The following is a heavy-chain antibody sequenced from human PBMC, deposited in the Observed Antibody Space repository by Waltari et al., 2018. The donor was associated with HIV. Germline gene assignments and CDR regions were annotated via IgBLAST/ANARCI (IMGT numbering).Heavy chain of an antibody. CDR3: ARALAGNDWFDYGMDV. V-gene: IGHV1-3*01. Sequence: QVQLVQSGAEVKKPGASVKVSCKASGYTFTSYAMHWVRQAPGQRLEWMGWINAGNGNTKYSQKFQGRVTITRDTSASTAYMELSSLRSEDTAVYYCARALAGNDWFDYGMDVWGQGTTVTVSS. CDR1: GYTFTSYA. D-gene: IGHD3-9*01. CDR2: INAGNGNT. J-gene: IGHJ6*02.